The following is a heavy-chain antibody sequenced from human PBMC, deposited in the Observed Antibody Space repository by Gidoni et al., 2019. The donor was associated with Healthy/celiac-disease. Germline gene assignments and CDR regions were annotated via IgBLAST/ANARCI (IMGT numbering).Heavy chain of an antibody. CDR3: ARGIVGATQPNDY. D-gene: IGHD1-26*01. Sequence: EVQLVESGGGLVQPGGSLRLSCAASGFNVSSNYMSWVRQAPGKGLEVVSVIYSGGSTSYSDAVKGRFTISRDNSKNTLYLQMNSLRAEDTAVYYCARGIVGATQPNDYWGQGTLVTVSS. CDR1: GFNVSSNY. J-gene: IGHJ4*02. V-gene: IGHV3-66*02. CDR2: IYSGGST.